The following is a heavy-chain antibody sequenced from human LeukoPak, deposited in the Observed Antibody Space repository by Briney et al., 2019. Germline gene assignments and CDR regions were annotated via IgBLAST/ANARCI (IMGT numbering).Heavy chain of an antibody. CDR3: AKDDSGGGLVTPIDY. D-gene: IGHD3/OR15-3a*01. CDR1: GFTFSDYQ. CDR2: IRSSGSDT. V-gene: IGHV3-11*01. J-gene: IGHJ4*02. Sequence: PGGSLRLSCAASGFTFSDYQMSWIRQAPGKGLEWVSYIRSSGSDTYYADSVKGRFTISRDNTKNALYLQMNSLRTEDTALYYCAKDDSGGGLVTPIDYWGQGTLDTVSS.